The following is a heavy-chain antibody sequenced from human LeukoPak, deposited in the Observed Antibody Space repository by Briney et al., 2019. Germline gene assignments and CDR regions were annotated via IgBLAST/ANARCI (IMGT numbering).Heavy chain of an antibody. Sequence: GGSLRLSCAASGFTFSSYEMNWVRQAPGKGLEWVSYISNSGTTIFYADSVKGRFTISRDNAKNSLYLQMNSLRAEDTAVYYCAVHDYGGNSDAFDIWGQGTMVTVSS. D-gene: IGHD4-23*01. CDR1: GFTFSSYE. CDR3: AVHDYGGNSDAFDI. V-gene: IGHV3-48*03. J-gene: IGHJ3*02. CDR2: ISNSGTTI.